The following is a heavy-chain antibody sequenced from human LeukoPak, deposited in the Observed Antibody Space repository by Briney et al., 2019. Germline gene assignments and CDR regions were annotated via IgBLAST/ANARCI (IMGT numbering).Heavy chain of an antibody. CDR3: AKDLWYSASSCFDY. Sequence: GGSLRLSCTASGFSFSSYTMNWVRQAPGKGLEWVSSIIGSGGGTNYADSVKGRYTISRDTSKNTLYLQMNSLRAEDTAIYYCAKDLWYSASSCFDYWGQGTPVTVSS. D-gene: IGHD6-13*01. CDR1: GFSFSSYT. J-gene: IGHJ4*02. CDR2: IIGSGGGT. V-gene: IGHV3-23*01.